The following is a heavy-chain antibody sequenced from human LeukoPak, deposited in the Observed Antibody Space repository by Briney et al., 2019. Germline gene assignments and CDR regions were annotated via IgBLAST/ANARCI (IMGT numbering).Heavy chain of an antibody. V-gene: IGHV4-59*01. CDR3: ARGEGSGWYWAFDI. D-gene: IGHD6-19*01. CDR2: IYSIGST. J-gene: IGHJ3*02. Sequence: KPSETLSLTCTVSGGSIISYYWGWIRQSPRRGLEWIGYIYSIGSTNYNPSLQSRVTISVDTSKHQFSLKLRSVTAADTAIYYCARGEGSGWYWAFDIWGQGTMVTVSS. CDR1: GGSIISYY.